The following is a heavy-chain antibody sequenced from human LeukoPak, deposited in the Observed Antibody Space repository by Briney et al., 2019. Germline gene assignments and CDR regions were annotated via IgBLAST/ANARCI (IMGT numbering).Heavy chain of an antibody. CDR3: AKAAIAAQRVYFDY. CDR2: ISGSGGST. J-gene: IGHJ4*02. D-gene: IGHD6-6*01. V-gene: IGHV3-23*01. Sequence: GGSLRLSCAASGFTFSNAWMSWVRRAPGKGLEWVSAISGSGGSTYYADSVKGRFTISRDNSKNTLYLQMNSLRAEDTAVYYCAKAAIAAQRVYFDYWGQGTLVTVSS. CDR1: GFTFSNAW.